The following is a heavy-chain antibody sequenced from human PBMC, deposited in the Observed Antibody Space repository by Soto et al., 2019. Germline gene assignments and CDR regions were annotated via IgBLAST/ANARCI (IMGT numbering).Heavy chain of an antibody. CDR1: GFTFSSYS. CDR3: AREGQQLVLYYYYGMDV. CDR2: ISSSSSTI. J-gene: IGHJ6*02. Sequence: EVQLVESGGGLVQPGGSLRLSCAASGFTFSSYSMNWVRQAPGKGLEWVSYISSSSSTIYYADSVKGRFTISRDNAKNSLYLQMNSLRDEDTAVYYCAREGQQLVLYYYYGMDVWGQGTTVTVSS. V-gene: IGHV3-48*02. D-gene: IGHD6-13*01.